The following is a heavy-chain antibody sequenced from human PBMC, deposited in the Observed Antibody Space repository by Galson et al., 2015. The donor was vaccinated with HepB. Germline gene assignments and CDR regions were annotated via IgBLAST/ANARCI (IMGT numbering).Heavy chain of an antibody. D-gene: IGHD2-8*02. CDR3: AKDGGHCNGGVCYFGY. Sequence: SLRLSCAASGFTFDDYAMHWVRQAPGKGLEWVSGISWNSGSIGYADSVKGRFTISRDNAKNSLYLQMNSLRAEDTALYYCAKDGGHCNGGVCYFGYWGQGTLVTVSS. J-gene: IGHJ4*02. V-gene: IGHV3-9*01. CDR2: ISWNSGSI. CDR1: GFTFDDYA.